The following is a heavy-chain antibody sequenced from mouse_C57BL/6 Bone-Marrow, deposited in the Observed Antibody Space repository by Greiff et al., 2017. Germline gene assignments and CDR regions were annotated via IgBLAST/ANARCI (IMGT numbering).Heavy chain of an antibody. Sequence: EVQRVESGGGLVQPGGSLKLSCAASGFTFSDYGMAWVRQAPRKGPEWVAFISNLAYSIYYADTVTGRFTISRENAKNTLYLEMSSLRSEDTAMYYCARQITTVVGDYYFDFWGRGTTLTVSS. V-gene: IGHV5-15*01. CDR2: ISNLAYSI. CDR3: ARQITTVVGDYYFDF. CDR1: GFTFSDYG. J-gene: IGHJ2*01. D-gene: IGHD1-1*01.